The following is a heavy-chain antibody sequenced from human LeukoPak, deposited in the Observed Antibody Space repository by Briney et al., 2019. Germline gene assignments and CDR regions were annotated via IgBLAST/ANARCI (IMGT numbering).Heavy chain of an antibody. J-gene: IGHJ4*02. Sequence: GGSLRLSCAASGFTFSNYAMTWVRQAPGKGLEWVSSLSASGGSTYYADSVKGRFTISRDNSKNTLYLEMNSLRAEDTAVYYCXNSYTSSSRTPFDCWGQGTLVTVSS. V-gene: IGHV3-23*01. CDR3: XNSYTSSSRTPFDC. CDR2: LSASGGST. CDR1: GFTFSNYA. D-gene: IGHD6-6*01.